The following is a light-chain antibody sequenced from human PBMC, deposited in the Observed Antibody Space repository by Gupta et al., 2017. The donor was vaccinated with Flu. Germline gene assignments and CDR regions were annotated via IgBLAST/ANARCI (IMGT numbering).Light chain of an antibody. CDR3: AAWDDRLDGYV. CDR1: SASIGSNT. J-gene: IGLJ1*01. CDR2: SSN. V-gene: IGLV1-44*01. Sequence: QSVLTQPPSASGTPGQRVRISCSGSSASIGSNTVNWYQQVPGTTPKLLIYSSNQRPSGVPDRFSGSKSGTSASLAISGLQFDDEAYYYCAAWDDRLDGYVFGPGTEVTVL.